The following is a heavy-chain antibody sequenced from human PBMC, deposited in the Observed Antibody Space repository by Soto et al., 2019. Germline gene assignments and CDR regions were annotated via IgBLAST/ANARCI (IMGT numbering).Heavy chain of an antibody. J-gene: IGHJ6*02. Sequence: QGQVVESGGGMVQPGRSLRLSCAASGFIFSSDGMHWVRQAPGKGLDWVAFVSYEGSDKYYADSVKGRFTISRDNSKNTLYLQMNRLRAGHTAVYYCAREQLSCARYHSGMDVWRQGTTVTVSS. D-gene: IGHD1-1*01. CDR3: AREQLSCARYHSGMDV. CDR2: VSYEGSDK. V-gene: IGHV3-30-3*01. CDR1: GFIFSSDG.